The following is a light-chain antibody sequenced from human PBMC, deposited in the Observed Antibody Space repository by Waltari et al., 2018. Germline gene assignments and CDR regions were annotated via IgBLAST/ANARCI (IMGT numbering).Light chain of an antibody. CDR1: PSNLRSNP. CDR3: VSWDDSLNGPA. V-gene: IGLV1-44*01. J-gene: IGLJ2*01. CDR2: SNH. Sequence: QSVLTPPPSASGTPGQTVTISSSGCPSNLRSNPVLWYQQLPGKAPKLPIHSNHQRPSGVPDRFSASKSGTSASLAISGLRSEDEADYYCVSWDDSLNGPAVGGGTKLTVL.